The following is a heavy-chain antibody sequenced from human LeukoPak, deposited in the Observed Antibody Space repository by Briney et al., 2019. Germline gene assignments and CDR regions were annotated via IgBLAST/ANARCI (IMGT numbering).Heavy chain of an antibody. CDR1: GFTFNSYG. Sequence: GGSLRLSCAASGFTFNSYGMFWVRQAPGRGLEWVAFIWPDGSNKLYGDSVKGRFTISRDNSKNTVYLQMNSLRAEDTAVYYCARDYCRTTSCLESWGQGTLVTVSS. J-gene: IGHJ4*02. V-gene: IGHV3-33*01. D-gene: IGHD2-2*01. CDR2: IWPDGSNK. CDR3: ARDYCRTTSCLES.